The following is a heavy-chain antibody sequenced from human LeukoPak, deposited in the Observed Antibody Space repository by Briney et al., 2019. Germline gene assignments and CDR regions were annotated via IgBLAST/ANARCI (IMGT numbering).Heavy chain of an antibody. CDR1: GGSISSSNW. Sequence: PSGTLSLTCAVSGGSISSSNWWSWVRQPPGKGLEWIGEIYHSGSTNYNPSLKSRVTISVDKSKNQFSLKLSSVTAADTAVYYCARASMVRGVIEYFQHWGQGTLVTVSS. CDR2: IYHSGST. V-gene: IGHV4-4*02. D-gene: IGHD3-10*01. CDR3: ARASMVRGVIEYFQH. J-gene: IGHJ1*01.